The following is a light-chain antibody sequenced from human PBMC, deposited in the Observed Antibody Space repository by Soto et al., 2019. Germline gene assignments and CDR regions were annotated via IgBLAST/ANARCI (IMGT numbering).Light chain of an antibody. J-gene: IGLJ2*01. V-gene: IGLV2-14*01. Sequence: QSVLTQPASVSGSPGQSITISCTGTSIDVGGYNFVSWYQQYPGKAPKLMIYDVSHRPSGVSTRFSGSKSGNTASLTISGLQAEDEADYYCTSYATSSTLFGGGTK. CDR2: DVS. CDR3: TSYATSSTL. CDR1: SIDVGGYNF.